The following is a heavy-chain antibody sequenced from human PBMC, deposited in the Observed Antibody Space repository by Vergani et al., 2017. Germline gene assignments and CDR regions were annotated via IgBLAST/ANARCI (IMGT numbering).Heavy chain of an antibody. CDR2: ISSSSSYI. J-gene: IGHJ5*02. V-gene: IGHV3-21*01. CDR1: GFTFSSYS. D-gene: IGHD2-21*01. Sequence: EVQLVESGGGLVKPGGSLRLSCAASGFTFSSYSMNWVRQAPGKGLEWVSSISSSSSYIYYADSVKGRFTISRDNAKNSLYLQMNSLRAEYTAVYYCARDVVASLPNWFDPWGQGTLVTVSS. CDR3: ARDVVASLPNWFDP.